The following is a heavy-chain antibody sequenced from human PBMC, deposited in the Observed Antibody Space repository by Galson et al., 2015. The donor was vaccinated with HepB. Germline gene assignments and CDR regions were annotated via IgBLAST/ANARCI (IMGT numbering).Heavy chain of an antibody. CDR1: GFDVSAFA. V-gene: IGHV3-30*04. Sequence: SLRLSCAASGFDVSAFAMYWVRQTPGKGLEWVAVVSSDENNIYYADSVRGRFTISRDNSRDTLYLQMNSLRVEDTAVYYCARTFYFDYWGQGTLVTVSS. CDR2: VSSDENNI. CDR3: ARTFYFDY. J-gene: IGHJ4*02.